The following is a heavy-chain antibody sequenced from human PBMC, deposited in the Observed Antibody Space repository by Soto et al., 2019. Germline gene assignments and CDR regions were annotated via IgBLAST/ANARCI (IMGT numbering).Heavy chain of an antibody. V-gene: IGHV4-31*03. J-gene: IGHJ4*02. CDR2: FYYSGST. CDR3: ARDASSSWHYFDY. CDR1: VGSISSGGYY. D-gene: IGHD6-13*01. Sequence: SETLSLTCTFSVGSISSGGYYWSWIRQHPGKGLEWIGYFYYSGSTFYNPSLKSRLTISLDTSKNHLSLKLRSVTAADTAVYYCARDASSSWHYFDYWGQGIPVTVSS.